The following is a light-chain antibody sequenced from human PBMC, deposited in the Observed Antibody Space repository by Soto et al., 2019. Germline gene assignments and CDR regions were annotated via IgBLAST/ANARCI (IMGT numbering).Light chain of an antibody. CDR3: QVWDDSNGQQGV. V-gene: IGLV3-21*02. Sequence: SYELTQPPSVSVAPGQTARMTCGGDYLRSKSVHWYQQKPCQAPALVLYDDRYRPSGIPERFSGSKSGNTATLTISRVEAGDEADYFCQVWDDSNGQQGVFGTGTKVTVL. J-gene: IGLJ1*01. CDR2: DDR. CDR1: YLRSKS.